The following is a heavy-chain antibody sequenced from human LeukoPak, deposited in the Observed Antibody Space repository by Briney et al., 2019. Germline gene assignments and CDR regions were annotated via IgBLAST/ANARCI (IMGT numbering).Heavy chain of an antibody. CDR2: INPDSGDT. Sequence: ASVKVSCKASGYTFIDYYIHWVRQAPGQGLEWIGWINPDSGDTNYAQKFQGRVTMTRDTSITTVYMDLSRLRSDDTAVYYCARDLPKTGYVGALDIWGQGTMVTVSS. CDR3: ARDLPKTGYVGALDI. D-gene: IGHD5-12*01. V-gene: IGHV1-2*02. J-gene: IGHJ3*02. CDR1: GYTFIDYY.